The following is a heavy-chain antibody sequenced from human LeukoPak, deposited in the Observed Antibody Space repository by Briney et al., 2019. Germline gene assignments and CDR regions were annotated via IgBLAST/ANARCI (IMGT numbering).Heavy chain of an antibody. CDR2: INPNSGGT. J-gene: IGHJ5*02. V-gene: IGHV1-2*02. CDR1: VYTFTGYY. D-gene: IGHD2-15*01. Sequence: ASVKVSCKASVYTFTGYYMHWVRQAPGQGLEWMGWINPNSGGTNYAQKFQGRVTMTRDTSISTAYMELSRLISDDTAVYYCARFPDLGYCSGGSCYRVDPWGQGTLVTVSS. CDR3: ARFPDLGYCSGGSCYRVDP.